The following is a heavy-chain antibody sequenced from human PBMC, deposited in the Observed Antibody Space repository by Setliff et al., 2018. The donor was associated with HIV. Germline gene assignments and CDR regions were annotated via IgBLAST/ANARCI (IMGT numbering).Heavy chain of an antibody. J-gene: IGHJ5*02. D-gene: IGHD2-21*01. CDR3: AKSLGLLKEGFDP. Sequence: PGGSLRLSCAASGFTFNKAWMNWVRQAPGKALEWVGRVKSDRDGGTVDYAAPVKGRFTISIDDSRQTLYLQMNSLRADDTAIYYCAKSLGLLKEGFDPWGRGTLVTVSS. CDR1: GFTFNKAW. CDR2: VKSDRDGGTV. V-gene: IGHV3-15*07.